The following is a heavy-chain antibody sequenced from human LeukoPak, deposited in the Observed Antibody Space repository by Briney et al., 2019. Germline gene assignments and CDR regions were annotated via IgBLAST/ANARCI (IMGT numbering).Heavy chain of an antibody. Sequence: GGSLRLSCAASGFTFSSYAMSWVRQAPGKGLEWVSAISGSGGSTYYADSVKGRFTISRDNSKNTLYLQMNSLRAEDTAVYYCAKGYCSGGSCSKAFDIWGQGTMVTVSS. D-gene: IGHD2-15*01. V-gene: IGHV3-23*01. CDR1: GFTFSSYA. CDR3: AKGYCSGGSCSKAFDI. J-gene: IGHJ3*02. CDR2: ISGSGGST.